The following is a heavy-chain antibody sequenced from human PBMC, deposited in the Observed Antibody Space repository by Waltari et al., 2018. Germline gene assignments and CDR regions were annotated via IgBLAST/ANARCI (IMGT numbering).Heavy chain of an antibody. D-gene: IGHD1-26*01. Sequence: EVQLLESGGGLVQPGGSLRLSCAASGFTFSSYAMSWVRQAPGKGLEWVSAISGSGGSTYYADSVKGRFTISRDNSKNTLYLQMNSLRAEDTAVYYCAKDRGRWELPGGAFDIWGQGTMVTVSS. CDR1: GFTFSSYA. CDR3: AKDRGRWELPGGAFDI. J-gene: IGHJ3*02. V-gene: IGHV3-23*01. CDR2: ISGSGGST.